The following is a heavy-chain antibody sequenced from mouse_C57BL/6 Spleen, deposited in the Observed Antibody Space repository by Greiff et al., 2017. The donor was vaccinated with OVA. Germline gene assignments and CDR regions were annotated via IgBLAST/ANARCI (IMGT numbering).Heavy chain of an antibody. CDR2: ISDGGSYT. J-gene: IGHJ4*01. CDR1: GFTFSSYA. CDR3: ARETTAYAMDY. D-gene: IGHD1-2*01. Sequence: EVKLVESGGGLVKPGGSLKLSCAASGFTFSSYAMSWVRQTPEKRLEWVATISDGGSYTYYPDNVKARFTISRDNAKNNLYLQMSHLKSEDTAMYYCARETTAYAMDYWGQGTSVTVSS. V-gene: IGHV5-4*01.